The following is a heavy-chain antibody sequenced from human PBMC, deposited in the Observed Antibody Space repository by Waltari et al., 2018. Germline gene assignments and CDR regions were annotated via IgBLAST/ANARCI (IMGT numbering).Heavy chain of an antibody. J-gene: IGHJ4*02. V-gene: IGHV3-21*01. CDR2: ISSSSSYI. D-gene: IGHD2-15*01. CDR1: GFTFSSYS. Sequence: EVQLVESGGGLVKPGGSLSLSCAASGFTFSSYSMNWVRQAPGKGLEWVSSISSSSSYIYYADSVKGRFTISRDNAKNSLYLQMNSLRAEDTAVYYCARSVVVVAAFDYWGQGTLVTVSS. CDR3: ARSVVVVAAFDY.